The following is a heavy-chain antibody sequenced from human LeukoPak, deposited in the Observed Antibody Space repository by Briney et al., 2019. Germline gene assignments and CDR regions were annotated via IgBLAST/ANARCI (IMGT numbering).Heavy chain of an antibody. CDR3: ARGGTATYYNGDV. Sequence: SETLSLTCIVSGGXISGYYWNWIRQPPGEGLEWLGRIFDTGSTDYNPSLKSRVTISVDTSKNQFSMKLTSVTAADTAVYYCARGGTATYYNGDVWGQGTTVTVSS. CDR1: GGXISGYY. D-gene: IGHD2-15*01. CDR2: IFDTGST. J-gene: IGHJ6*02. V-gene: IGHV4-59*01.